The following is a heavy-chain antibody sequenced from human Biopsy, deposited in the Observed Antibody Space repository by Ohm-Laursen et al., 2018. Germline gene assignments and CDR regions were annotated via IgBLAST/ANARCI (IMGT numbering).Heavy chain of an antibody. D-gene: IGHD3-10*01. CDR2: VFDRGTT. V-gene: IGHV4-59*08. CDR1: GDSITRSY. Sequence: PGTLSLTCTLSGDSITRSYWSWIRQSPGKGLEWIGHVFDRGTTNYNPSVRSRVTMSEDTSKKQFSLKMTSVTAADTAIYYCAHGSGSYYKWHFWGRGILVTVSS. CDR3: AHGSGSYYKWHF. J-gene: IGHJ4*02.